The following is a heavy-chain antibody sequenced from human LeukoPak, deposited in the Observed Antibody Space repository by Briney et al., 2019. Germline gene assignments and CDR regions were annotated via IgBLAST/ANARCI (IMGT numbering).Heavy chain of an antibody. CDR3: ARGSDPDMVATTPGIGY. J-gene: IGHJ4*02. D-gene: IGHD5-12*01. V-gene: IGHV1-69*13. CDR1: GRNIISYG. Sequence: SVRVSCKASGRNIISYGIGRVRQAPGQWLEWMGGSIPIFGTANYAQKFQGRVTITADESTSTAYMELSSLRSEDTAVYYCARGSDPDMVATTPGIGYWGQGTLVTVSS. CDR2: SIPIFGTA.